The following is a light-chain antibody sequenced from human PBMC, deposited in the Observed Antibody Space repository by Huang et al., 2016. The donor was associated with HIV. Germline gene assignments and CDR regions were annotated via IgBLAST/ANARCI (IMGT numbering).Light chain of an antibody. CDR3: QKYSSVPFP. Sequence: DIQMTQSPSSLSASVGDRVTITCRASQDISNYLAWYQQKPGKPPNRLVYAASTLQSGVPSRFSGSGSETDFTLSISGLQPEDVATYYCQKYSSVPFPFGPGTKVAIK. J-gene: IGKJ3*01. CDR1: QDISNY. V-gene: IGKV1-27*01. CDR2: AAS.